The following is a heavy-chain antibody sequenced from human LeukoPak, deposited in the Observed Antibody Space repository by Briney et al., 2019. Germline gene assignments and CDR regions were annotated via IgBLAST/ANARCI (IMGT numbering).Heavy chain of an antibody. CDR1: GGSISSYY. D-gene: IGHD6-6*01. CDR3: ARTPRLYSSSYLLDY. J-gene: IGHJ4*02. Sequence: SETLSLTCTVSGGSISSYYWSWIRQPAGKGLEWIGRIYTSGGTNYNPSLKSRVTISVDTSKNQFSLKLSSVTAADTAVYYCARTPRLYSSSYLLDYWGQGTLVTVSS. V-gene: IGHV4-4*07. CDR2: IYTSGGT.